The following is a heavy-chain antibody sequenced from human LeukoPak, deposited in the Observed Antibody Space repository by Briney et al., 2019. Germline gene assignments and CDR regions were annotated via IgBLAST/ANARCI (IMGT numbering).Heavy chain of an antibody. D-gene: IGHD3-9*01. CDR3: AKDYGRRVGNYDILTGYHITAFDI. V-gene: IGHV3-30*02. J-gene: IGHJ3*02. CDR1: GFTFSSYG. Sequence: GGSLRLSCAASGFTFSSYGMHWVRQAPGKGLEWVAFIRYDGSNKYYADSVKGRFTISRDNSKNTLYLQMNSLRAEDTAVYYCAKDYGRRVGNYDILTGYHITAFDIWGQGTMVTVSS. CDR2: IRYDGSNK.